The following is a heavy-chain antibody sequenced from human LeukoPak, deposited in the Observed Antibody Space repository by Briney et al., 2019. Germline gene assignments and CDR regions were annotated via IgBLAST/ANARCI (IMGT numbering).Heavy chain of an antibody. J-gene: IGHJ4*02. V-gene: IGHV3-48*03. CDR2: ISISGSTI. CDR3: AGFDYYGSESYYNHFDS. CDR1: GFTFDDYG. D-gene: IGHD3-10*01. Sequence: SGGSLRLSCAASGFTFDDYGMSWVRQAPGKGLEWVSYISISGSTIYYADSVKGRFTISRDNAKNSLYLQMNSLRAEDTAVYYCAGFDYYGSESYYNHFDSWGQGTLVTVSS.